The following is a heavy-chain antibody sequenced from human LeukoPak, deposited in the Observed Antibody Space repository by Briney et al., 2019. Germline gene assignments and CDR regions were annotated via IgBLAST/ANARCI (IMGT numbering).Heavy chain of an antibody. Sequence: SETLSLTCTVSGGSLSSYYWSWIRQPPGKGLEWIGYIYYSGSTNYSPSLKSRVTISVDTSKNQFPLKLSSVTAADTAVYYCARQGYSAYEILDYWGQGTLVTVSS. D-gene: IGHD5-12*01. V-gene: IGHV4-59*08. CDR2: IYYSGST. J-gene: IGHJ4*02. CDR3: ARQGYSAYEILDY. CDR1: GGSLSSYY.